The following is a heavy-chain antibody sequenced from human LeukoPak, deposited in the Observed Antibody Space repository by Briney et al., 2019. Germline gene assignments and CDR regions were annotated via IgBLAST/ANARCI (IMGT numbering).Heavy chain of an antibody. CDR1: GFTVSSNY. V-gene: IGHV3-66*01. CDR3: ARDGEAAGNMDF. Sequence: GGSLRLSCAASGFTVSSNYMSWVRQAPGKGLEWVSVIYSGGSTYYADSVKGRFTISRDNTKNSLYLQMNSLRAEDTAVYYCARDGEAAGNMDFWGQGTLVTVSS. J-gene: IGHJ4*02. D-gene: IGHD6-13*01. CDR2: IYSGGST.